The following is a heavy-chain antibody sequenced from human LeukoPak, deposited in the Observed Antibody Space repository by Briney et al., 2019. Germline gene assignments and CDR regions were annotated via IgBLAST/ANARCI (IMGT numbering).Heavy chain of an antibody. Sequence: SETLSLTCIVSGGSISGYNCNWVRQPAGKGLEWIGHVSSSGSPTYNPSLTSRVTMSVDTSKNQCSLRLNSVTAADTAVYYCARDRGSGYSFDYWGQGTLVTVSS. CDR2: VSSSGSP. J-gene: IGHJ4*02. CDR1: GGSISGYN. D-gene: IGHD3-22*01. V-gene: IGHV4-4*07. CDR3: ARDRGSGYSFDY.